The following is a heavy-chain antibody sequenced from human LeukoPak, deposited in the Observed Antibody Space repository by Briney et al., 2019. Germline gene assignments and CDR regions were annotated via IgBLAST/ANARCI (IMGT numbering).Heavy chain of an antibody. V-gene: IGHV3-53*01. CDR1: GFTVSSVY. D-gene: IGHD3-22*01. CDR2: IYSAGTT. J-gene: IGHJ4*02. CDR3: ARGQPYYYDSRGYSVPHD. Sequence: GGSLRLSCAASGFTVSSVYMSWVRQAPGKGLEWVSLIYSAGTTYYADSVKGRFIISRGNSKNTLYLQMNSLRAEDTAVYYCARGQPYYYDSRGYSVPHDWGQGTLVTVSS.